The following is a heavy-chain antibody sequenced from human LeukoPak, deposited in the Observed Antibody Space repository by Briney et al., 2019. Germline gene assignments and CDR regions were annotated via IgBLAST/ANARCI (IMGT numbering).Heavy chain of an antibody. Sequence: SETLSLTCSLSGGSITSYYWSWIRQPPGKGLEWLGYVYYSGSTNYNPSLNSRVTISADTSKNQFSLKLNSVTAADTAVYYCAREGVSYYDRSGYHYWGQGTLVTVST. J-gene: IGHJ4*02. CDR2: VYYSGST. CDR1: GGSITSYY. V-gene: IGHV4-59*01. D-gene: IGHD3-22*01. CDR3: AREGVSYYDRSGYHY.